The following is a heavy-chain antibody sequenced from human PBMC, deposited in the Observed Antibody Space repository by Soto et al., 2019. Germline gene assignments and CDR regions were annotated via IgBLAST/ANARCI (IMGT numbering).Heavy chain of an antibody. Sequence: ASVKASCKASGYTFTSYAIHWVRQAPGQRLEWMGWINAGNGNTKYSQKFQGRVTITRDTSASTAYMELSRLRSEDTAVYYCARGASPLIDYWGQRTLVTVSS. V-gene: IGHV1-3*01. J-gene: IGHJ4*02. D-gene: IGHD1-26*01. CDR2: INAGNGNT. CDR3: ARGASPLIDY. CDR1: GYTFTSYA.